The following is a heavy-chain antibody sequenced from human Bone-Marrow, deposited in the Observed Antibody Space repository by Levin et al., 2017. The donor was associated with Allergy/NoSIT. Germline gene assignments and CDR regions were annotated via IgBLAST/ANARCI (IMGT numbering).Heavy chain of an antibody. J-gene: IGHJ3*02. D-gene: IGHD5-12*01. CDR1: GFTFSSYA. Sequence: GGSLRLSCAASGFTFSSYAMHWVRQAPGKGLEWVAVISYDGSNKYYADSVKGRFTISRDNSKNTLYLQMNSLRAEDTAVYYCARGTYRGYEDGAFDIWGQGTMVTVSS. CDR3: ARGTYRGYEDGAFDI. V-gene: IGHV3-30-3*01. CDR2: ISYDGSNK.